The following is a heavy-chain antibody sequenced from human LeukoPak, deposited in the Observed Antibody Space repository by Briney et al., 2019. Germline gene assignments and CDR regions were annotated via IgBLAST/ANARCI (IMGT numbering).Heavy chain of an antibody. CDR3: ARGLYSSSWYSSEYFQH. CDR1: GFTFSRYN. D-gene: IGHD6-13*01. J-gene: IGHJ1*01. CDR2: ISSGSSYI. V-gene: IGHV3-21*01. Sequence: GGSLRLSCAASGFTFSRYNMNWVRQAPGKGLEWVSSISSGSSYIYYADSVKGRFTISRDNAKNSLYLQMNSLRAEDTAVYYCARGLYSSSWYSSEYFQHWGQGTLVTVSS.